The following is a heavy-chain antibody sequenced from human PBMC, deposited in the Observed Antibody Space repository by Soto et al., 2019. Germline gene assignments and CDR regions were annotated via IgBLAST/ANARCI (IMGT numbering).Heavy chain of an antibody. J-gene: IGHJ4*02. CDR1: GGTFSSYT. V-gene: IGHV1-69*04. D-gene: IGHD3-22*01. CDR3: ARDNYDSSGYGPSFDY. Sequence: SVKVSCKASGGTFSSYTISWVRQAPGQGLEWMGRIIPILGIANYAQKFQGRVTITADESTSTAYMELSSLRSEDTAVYYCARDNYDSSGYGPSFDYWGQGTLVTVSS. CDR2: IIPILGIA.